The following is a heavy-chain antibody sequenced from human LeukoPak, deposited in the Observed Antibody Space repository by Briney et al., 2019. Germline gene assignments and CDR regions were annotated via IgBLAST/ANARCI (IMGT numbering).Heavy chain of an antibody. D-gene: IGHD2-15*01. J-gene: IGHJ6*03. CDR1: GGSISSSSYY. V-gene: IGHV4-39*07. Sequence: SETLSLTCTVSGGSISSSSYYWGWIRQPPGKGLEWIGSISYSGSTYYNPSLKSRVTISVDTSKNQFSLKLSSVTAADTAVYYCARGYRSGGSCYSYYYYNYMDVWGKGTTVTVSS. CDR3: ARGYRSGGSCYSYYYYNYMDV. CDR2: ISYSGST.